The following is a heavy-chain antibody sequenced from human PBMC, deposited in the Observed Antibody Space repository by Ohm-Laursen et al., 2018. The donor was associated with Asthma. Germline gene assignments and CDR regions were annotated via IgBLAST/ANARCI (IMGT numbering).Heavy chain of an antibody. V-gene: IGHV4-34*01. CDR2: INHIGST. D-gene: IGHD4-17*01. J-gene: IGHJ2*01. Sequence: PSQTLSLTCAVSGGSLSGYYWTWIRQSPGKGLEWIGEINHIGSTNYNPSLKTRVTISVDTSKNQLSLRLSSVTAADTAVYYCAKGPDDYGDYLDWYFDVWGRGTLVTVSS. CDR3: AKGPDDYGDYLDWYFDV. CDR1: GGSLSGYY.